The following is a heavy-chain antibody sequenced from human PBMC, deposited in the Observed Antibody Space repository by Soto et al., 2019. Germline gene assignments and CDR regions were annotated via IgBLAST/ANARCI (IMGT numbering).Heavy chain of an antibody. CDR2: ISGSGGST. CDR1: GFTFSGYA. CDR3: AKSVRSRDYYYGMDV. J-gene: IGHJ6*02. V-gene: IGHV3-23*01. Sequence: GSLRLSCAASGFTFSGYAMSWVRQAPGKGLEWVSAISGSGGSTYYADSVKGRFTISRDNSKNTLYLQMNSLRAEDTAVYYCAKSVRSRDYYYGMDVWGQGTTVTVS.